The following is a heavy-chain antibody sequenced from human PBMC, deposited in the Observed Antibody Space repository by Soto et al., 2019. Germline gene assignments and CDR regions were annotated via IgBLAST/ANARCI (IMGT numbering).Heavy chain of an antibody. Sequence: PSETLSLTCTVSGGSISSGGYYWSWIRQHPGKGLEWIGYIYYSGNTYYNPSLKSRVTISVDTSKNQFSLKLSSVTAADTAVYYCARDAAPVTEYCTAGDCPNWFDPWGQGTLVTVS. CDR2: IYYSGNT. D-gene: IGHD2-8*02. V-gene: IGHV4-31*03. CDR1: GGSISSGGYY. J-gene: IGHJ5*02. CDR3: ARDAAPVTEYCTAGDCPNWFDP.